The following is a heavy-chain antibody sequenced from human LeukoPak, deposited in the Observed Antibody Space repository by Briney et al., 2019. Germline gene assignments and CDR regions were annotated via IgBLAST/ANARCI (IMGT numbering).Heavy chain of an antibody. CDR3: ARGPAGYN. Sequence: GGPLRLSCAASGFTVSSNHMSWVRQAPGKGLEWVSVIYSGGSTDYADSVKGRFTISRDNLKNTLYLQMNSLRAEDTAVYYCARGPAGYNWGQGTLVTFSS. D-gene: IGHD1-1*01. CDR2: IYSGGST. J-gene: IGHJ4*02. CDR1: GFTVSSNH. V-gene: IGHV3-53*01.